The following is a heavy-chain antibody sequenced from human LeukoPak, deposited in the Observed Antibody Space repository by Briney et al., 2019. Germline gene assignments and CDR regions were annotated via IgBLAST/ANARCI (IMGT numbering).Heavy chain of an antibody. Sequence: SQTLSLTCAISGDSVSSYSAAWNWIRQSPSRGLEWLGRTYYRSKWYNDYAISVRSRITINPDTSKNQFSLQLTSVTPEDTAVYYCARTQYCSSSNCYSYSYYYYMDVWGKGTTVTVSS. J-gene: IGHJ6*03. CDR3: ARTQYCSSSNCYSYSYYYYMDV. D-gene: IGHD2-2*01. V-gene: IGHV6-1*01. CDR2: TYYRSKWYN. CDR1: GDSVSSYSAA.